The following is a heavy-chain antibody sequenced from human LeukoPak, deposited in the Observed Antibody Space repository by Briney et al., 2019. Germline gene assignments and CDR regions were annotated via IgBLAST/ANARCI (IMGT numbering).Heavy chain of an antibody. V-gene: IGHV3-23*01. CDR1: GFTFSSYA. D-gene: IGHD3-3*01. CDR2: ISGSGGST. Sequence: PGGSLRLSCAASGFTFSSYAMSWVRQAPGKGLEWVSAISGSGGSTYYADSVKGRFTISRDNSKNTLYLQMNSLRAEDTAVYYCAKDVGKAPPYYDFWGGYYTDYYYYGMDVWGQGTTVTVSS. CDR3: AKDVGKAPPYYDFWGGYYTDYYYYGMDV. J-gene: IGHJ6*02.